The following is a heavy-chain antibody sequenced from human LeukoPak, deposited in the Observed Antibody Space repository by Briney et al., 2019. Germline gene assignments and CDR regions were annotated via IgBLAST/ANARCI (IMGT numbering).Heavy chain of an antibody. CDR1: GYTFTSYY. Sequence: ASVKVSCKASGYTFTSYYMHWVRQAPGQGLEWMGGIIPIFGTANYAQKFQGRVTITADESTSTAYMELSSLRSEDTAVYYCASGFDGDYSTLDYWGQGTLVTVSS. CDR2: IIPIFGTA. J-gene: IGHJ4*02. CDR3: ASGFDGDYSTLDY. D-gene: IGHD4-17*01. V-gene: IGHV1-69*13.